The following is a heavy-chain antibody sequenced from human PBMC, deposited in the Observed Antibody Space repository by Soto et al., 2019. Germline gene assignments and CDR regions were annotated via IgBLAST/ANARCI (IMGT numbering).Heavy chain of an antibody. J-gene: IGHJ4*02. D-gene: IGHD5-12*01. Sequence: SETLSLTCTVSGGSISSYYWSWIRQRPGKGLEWIGYIYYSGSTNYNPSHKSRVTISVDTSKNQFSLKLSSVTAADTAVYYCARLILGGDLVATYYFDYWGQGTLVTVSA. V-gene: IGHV4-59*01. CDR2: IYYSGST. CDR1: GGSISSYY. CDR3: ARLILGGDLVATYYFDY.